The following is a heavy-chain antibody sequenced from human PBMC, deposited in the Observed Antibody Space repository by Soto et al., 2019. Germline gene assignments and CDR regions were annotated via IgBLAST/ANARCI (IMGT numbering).Heavy chain of an antibody. V-gene: IGHV3-30-3*01. CDR3: ASLYGDYGYYGMYV. D-gene: IGHD4-17*01. Sequence: QVQLVESGGGVVQPGRSLRLSCAASGFTFSSYAMHWVRQAPGKGLEWVAVISYDGSNKYYADSVKGRFTISRDNSKNTLYLQMNSLRAEDTAVYYCASLYGDYGYYGMYVWGQGTTVTVSS. J-gene: IGHJ6*02. CDR2: ISYDGSNK. CDR1: GFTFSSYA.